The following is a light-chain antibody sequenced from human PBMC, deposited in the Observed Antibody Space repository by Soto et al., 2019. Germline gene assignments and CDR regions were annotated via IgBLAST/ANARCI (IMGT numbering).Light chain of an antibody. V-gene: IGKV1-12*01. J-gene: IGKJ4*02. CDR3: QQAHTFPLT. CDR1: QNIRSR. CDR2: GAS. Sequence: DFQLTQSQSTLSASVVDRDTMXSRASQNIRSRLAWFQQKPGKAPKLLIYGASSLQCGVPSRFSGSGSGTEYTLTIGRLQPEDFATYYCQQAHTFPLTFGGGTKVDIK.